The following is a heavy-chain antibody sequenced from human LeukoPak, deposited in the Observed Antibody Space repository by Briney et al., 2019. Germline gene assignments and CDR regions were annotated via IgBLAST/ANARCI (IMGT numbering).Heavy chain of an antibody. CDR3: ARDLATIDGIAWYYFEN. Sequence: ASVKVSCKASGYTFTDHYIHWVRQAPGQGFEWMGWINPNTGGTDYAQKFQDRIAISAYTSISTAFMELSRLRSDDTALYYCARDLATIDGIAWYYFENWGQGPWSPS. D-gene: IGHD5-12*01. J-gene: IGHJ4*02. CDR2: INPNTGGT. CDR1: GYTFTDHY. V-gene: IGHV1-2*02.